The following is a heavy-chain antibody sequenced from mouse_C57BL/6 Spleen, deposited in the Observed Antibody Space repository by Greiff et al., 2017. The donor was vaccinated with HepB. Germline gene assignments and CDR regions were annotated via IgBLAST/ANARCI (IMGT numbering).Heavy chain of an antibody. Sequence: QVQLQQSGAELARPGASVKMSCKASGYTFTSYTMHWVKQRPGQGLEWIGYINPSSGYTKYNQKFKDKATLTADKSSSTAYMQLSSLTSEDSAVYYCAYYDYEEGFAYWGQGTLVTVSA. CDR2: INPSSGYT. D-gene: IGHD2-4*01. J-gene: IGHJ3*01. CDR3: AYYDYEEGFAY. CDR1: GYTFTSYT. V-gene: IGHV1-4*01.